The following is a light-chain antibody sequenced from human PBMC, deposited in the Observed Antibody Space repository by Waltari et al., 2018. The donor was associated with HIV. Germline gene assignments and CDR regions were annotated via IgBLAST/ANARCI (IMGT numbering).Light chain of an antibody. Sequence: QVLVTQEPSRLCPPGGPVIPPFAPTLDPATSGLFPYWFQQKPGQAPRTLIYDTSNKHSWTPARFSGSLLGGKAALTLSGAQAEDEAEYYCLLSYSGARVFGGGTKLTVL. CDR3: LLSYSGARV. CDR2: DTS. J-gene: IGLJ3*02. V-gene: IGLV7-46*01. CDR1: LDPATSGLF.